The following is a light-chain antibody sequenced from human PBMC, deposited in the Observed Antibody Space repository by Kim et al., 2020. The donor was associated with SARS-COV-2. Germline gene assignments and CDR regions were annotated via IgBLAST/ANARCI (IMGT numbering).Light chain of an antibody. Sequence: DIQMTQSPPTLSASVGDRVTITCRASQSIGSWLAWYQQKPGKAPNLLIHKASSLESGVPSRFSGSGSGTEFTLTISSLQPDDFATYYCQQYSSYSYTFGQGTKLEI. J-gene: IGKJ2*01. CDR3: QQYSSYSYT. CDR1: QSIGSW. V-gene: IGKV1-5*03. CDR2: KAS.